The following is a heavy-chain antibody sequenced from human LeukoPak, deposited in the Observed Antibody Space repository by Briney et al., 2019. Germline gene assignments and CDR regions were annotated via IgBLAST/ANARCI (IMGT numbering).Heavy chain of an antibody. J-gene: IGHJ4*02. CDR3: ARDLNQAIGYCRSTSCPVSGD. CDR1: GFTFSSYG. Sequence: TGGSLRLSCAASGFTFSSYGMHWVRQAPGKGLEWVAVISYDGSNKYYADSVKGRFTISRDNAKNSLYLQMNSLRAEDTAVYYCARDLNQAIGYCRSTSCPVSGDWGQGTLVTVSS. D-gene: IGHD2-2*01. CDR2: ISYDGSNK. V-gene: IGHV3-30*03.